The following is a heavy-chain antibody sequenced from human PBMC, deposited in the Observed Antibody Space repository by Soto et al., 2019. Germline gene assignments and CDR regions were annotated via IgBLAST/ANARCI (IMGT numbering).Heavy chain of an antibody. Sequence: PGGSLRLSCAASGFTFSSYGMHWVRQAPGKGLEWVAVISYDGSNKYYADSVKGRFTISRDNSKNTLYLQMNSLRAEDTAVYYCAKDLGLFGVVSGFDYYMDVWGKGTTVTVSS. D-gene: IGHD3-3*01. J-gene: IGHJ6*03. CDR3: AKDLGLFGVVSGFDYYMDV. V-gene: IGHV3-30*18. CDR1: GFTFSSYG. CDR2: ISYDGSNK.